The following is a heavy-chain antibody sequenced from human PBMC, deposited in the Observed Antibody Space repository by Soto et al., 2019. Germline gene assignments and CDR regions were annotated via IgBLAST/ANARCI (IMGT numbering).Heavy chain of an antibody. D-gene: IGHD4-17*01. CDR1: GFTVSSNY. Sequence: GGSLRLSCAASGFTVSSNYMSWVRQAPGKGLEWVSVIYSGGSTYYADSVKGRFTISRDNSKNTLYLQMNSLRAEDTAVYYCARDGDYGDYVWVYWGQGTLVTVSS. CDR3: ARDGDYGDYVWVY. J-gene: IGHJ4*02. CDR2: IYSGGST. V-gene: IGHV3-53*01.